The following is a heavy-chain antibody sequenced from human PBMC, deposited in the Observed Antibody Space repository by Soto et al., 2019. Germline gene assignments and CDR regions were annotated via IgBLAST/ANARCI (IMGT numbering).Heavy chain of an antibody. V-gene: IGHV5-51*01. Sequence: PGESLKISCKASGYIFTNYWIAWVCQLPGKGLEWMGIIYPGDSDTKYSPSFQGQVTISADKSISTAYLQWSSLKASDTAMYYCATLDRSSSYFGFDYWGQGTVVTVSS. CDR1: GYIFTNYW. J-gene: IGHJ4*02. CDR3: ATLDRSSSYFGFDY. CDR2: IYPGDSDT. D-gene: IGHD6-13*01.